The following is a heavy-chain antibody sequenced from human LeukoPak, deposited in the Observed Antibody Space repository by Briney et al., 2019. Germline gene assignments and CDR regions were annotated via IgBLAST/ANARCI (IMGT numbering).Heavy chain of an antibody. D-gene: IGHD5-12*01. Sequence: GGSLRLSCVASGFTVSSNYMSWVRQAPGKGLEWVSVFYGGGTAYYADSVKGRFTISSDTSKNTLYLQMYSLRAEDTAVYFCPSSRGYGAYDPPGYFQDWGQGALVTVSS. V-gene: IGHV3-53*01. J-gene: IGHJ1*01. CDR3: PSSRGYGAYDPPGYFQD. CDR1: GFTVSSNY. CDR2: FYGGGTA.